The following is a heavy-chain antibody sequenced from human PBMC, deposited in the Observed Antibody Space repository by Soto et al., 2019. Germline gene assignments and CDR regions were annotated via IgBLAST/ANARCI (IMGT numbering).Heavy chain of an antibody. D-gene: IGHD1-7*01. CDR2: IYHSGST. V-gene: IGHV4-61*01. J-gene: IGHJ5*02. Sequence: PSEPLSLTCTVSGGSVRDGSYYWAWLRQPPGKGLEWIGHIYHSGSTIYNPSLKSRVTISIETSKSQFSLNLNSMTAADTAVYYCAGYNWNYYFDPWGQGTLVTVSS. CDR1: GGSVRDGSYY. CDR3: AGYNWNYYFDP.